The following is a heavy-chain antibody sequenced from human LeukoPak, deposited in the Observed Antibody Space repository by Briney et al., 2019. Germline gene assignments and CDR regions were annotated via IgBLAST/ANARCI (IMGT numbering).Heavy chain of an antibody. V-gene: IGHV1-46*01. CDR3: VRGPPDDYGLDY. CDR2: INPSGGST. J-gene: IGHJ4*02. CDR1: GYTFTTYG. Sequence: ASVKVSCKASGYTFTTYGISWVRQAPGQGLEWMGIINPSGGSTSYAQKFQGRVTVTRDTSTSTVYMELSSLRSEDTAVYYCVRGPPDDYGLDYWGQGTLVTVSS. D-gene: IGHD4-17*01.